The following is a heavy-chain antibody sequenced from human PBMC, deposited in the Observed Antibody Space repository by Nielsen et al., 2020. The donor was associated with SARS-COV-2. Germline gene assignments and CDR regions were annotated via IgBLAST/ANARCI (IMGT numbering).Heavy chain of an antibody. Sequence: GESLKISCKGSGYSFTSYWISWVRQMPGKGLEWMGRIDPSDSYTNYSPSFQGQVTISADKSISTAYLQWSSLKASDTAMYYCARHVRYFDWLAYYYYYYMDVWGKGTTVTVSS. V-gene: IGHV5-10-1*04. J-gene: IGHJ6*03. D-gene: IGHD3-9*01. CDR2: IDPSDSYT. CDR3: ARHVRYFDWLAYYYYYYMDV. CDR1: GYSFTSYW.